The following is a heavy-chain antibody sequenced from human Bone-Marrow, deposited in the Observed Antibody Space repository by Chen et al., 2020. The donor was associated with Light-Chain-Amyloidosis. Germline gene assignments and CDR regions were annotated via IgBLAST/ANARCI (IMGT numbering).Heavy chain of an antibody. V-gene: IGHV3-23*04. D-gene: IGHD3-10*01. CDR1: GFNFSSFG. Sequence: EVQLVESGGGLVQPGGSLRLSCATSGFNFSSFGMSWVRQAPGKGLEWVSTLSGSGGTTYYADSVSGRFTISRDNFQNTLYLQMNSLRAEDTAVYYCAKDPRYGSGSYWGYYFDFWGQGALVTVSS. CDR3: AKDPRYGSGSYWGYYFDF. J-gene: IGHJ4*02. CDR2: LSGSGGTT.